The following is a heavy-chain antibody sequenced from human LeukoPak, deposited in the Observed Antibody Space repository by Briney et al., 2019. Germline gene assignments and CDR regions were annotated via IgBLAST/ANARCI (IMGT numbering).Heavy chain of an antibody. CDR1: GGSFRGYH. Sequence: SETLSLTCAVYGGSFRGYHWSWTRQPPGKGLEWIGEINHSGSTNYNPSLKSRVTISVDTSKHQFSLKLSSVTAADTAVYYCAFGERYFAFDIWGRGTMVTVSS. V-gene: IGHV4-34*01. CDR2: INHSGST. D-gene: IGHD3-10*01. J-gene: IGHJ3*02. CDR3: AFGERYFAFDI.